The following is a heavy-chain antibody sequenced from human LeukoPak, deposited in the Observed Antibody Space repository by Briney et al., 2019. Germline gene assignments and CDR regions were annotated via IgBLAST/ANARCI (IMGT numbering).Heavy chain of an antibody. J-gene: IGHJ4*02. CDR2: ISSSGSTI. V-gene: IGHV3-48*03. CDR1: GFTFSSYE. D-gene: IGHD6-19*01. Sequence: TGGSLRLSCAASGFTFSSYEMNWVRQAPGKGLEWVSYISSSGSTIYYADSVKGRFTISRDNAKNSLYLQMNSLRAEDTAVYYCAREWQWLASFDYWGQGTLVAVSS. CDR3: AREWQWLASFDY.